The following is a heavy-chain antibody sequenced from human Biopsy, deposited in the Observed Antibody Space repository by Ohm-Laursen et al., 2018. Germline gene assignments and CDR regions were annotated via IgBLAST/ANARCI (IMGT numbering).Heavy chain of an antibody. CDR1: GFTFSSYA. V-gene: IGHV3-23*01. D-gene: IGHD4-17*01. Sequence: LSLTCAASGFTFSSYAMTWFRQAPGNGLEWVSTISGNSDIIYDTDSVKGRFTISRDNSKNTLCLQMNSLRADDTAVYYCARAAAQTVTHFDYWGQGTLVTVSS. J-gene: IGHJ4*02. CDR3: ARAAAQTVTHFDY. CDR2: ISGNSDII.